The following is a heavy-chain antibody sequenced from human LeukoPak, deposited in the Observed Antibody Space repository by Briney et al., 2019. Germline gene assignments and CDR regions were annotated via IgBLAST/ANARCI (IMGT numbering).Heavy chain of an antibody. Sequence: PSETLSLTCTVSGGSISSYYWSWIRQPPWKGLEWIGYIYYSGVTNYNPSLKRRVTISVDTSKNQFSLKLSSVTAADTAVYYCARGPRFIPYYYYYMDVWGKGTTVTVSS. D-gene: IGHD3-16*02. CDR2: IYYSGVT. CDR3: ARGPRFIPYYYYYMDV. V-gene: IGHV4-59*01. J-gene: IGHJ6*03. CDR1: GGSISSYY.